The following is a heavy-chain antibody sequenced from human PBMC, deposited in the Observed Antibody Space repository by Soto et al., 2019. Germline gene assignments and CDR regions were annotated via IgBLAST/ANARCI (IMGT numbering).Heavy chain of an antibody. Sequence: SVKVSCKASGGTFSSYTISWVRQAPGQGLEWMGRIIPILGIANYAQKFQGRVTITADKSTSTAYMELSSLRSEDTAVYYCASDQLETKEYYFDYWGQGTLVTVSS. D-gene: IGHD1-1*01. J-gene: IGHJ4*02. CDR2: IIPILGIA. V-gene: IGHV1-69*02. CDR3: ASDQLETKEYYFDY. CDR1: GGTFSSYT.